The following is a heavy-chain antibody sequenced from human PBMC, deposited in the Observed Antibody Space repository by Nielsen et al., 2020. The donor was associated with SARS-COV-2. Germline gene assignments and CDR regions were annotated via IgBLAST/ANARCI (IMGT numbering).Heavy chain of an antibody. Sequence: ASVKVSCKVSGYTLTELSMHWVRQAPGKGLEWMGGFDPEDGETIYAQKFQGRVTMTEDTSTDTAYMELSSLRSEDTAAYYCATNFAIFGVVTPFDYWGQGTLVTVSS. CDR3: ATNFAIFGVVTPFDY. V-gene: IGHV1-24*01. CDR1: GYTLTELS. D-gene: IGHD3-3*01. J-gene: IGHJ4*02. CDR2: FDPEDGET.